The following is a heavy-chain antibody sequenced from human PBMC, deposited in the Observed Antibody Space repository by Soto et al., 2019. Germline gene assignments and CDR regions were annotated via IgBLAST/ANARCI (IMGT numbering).Heavy chain of an antibody. D-gene: IGHD1-26*01. CDR2: TRHDGSNT. V-gene: IGHV3-33*01. CDR3: ARDGVGATTFFGYFDY. Sequence: QVQLVEAVGGVVQPGRSLRLSCAASGFTFSGYGMHGVRQAPGKGLEWVAITRHDGSNTYYADSVRGRFTISRDNSKKTLYLQMDSLRAEDTAVYYCARDGVGATTFFGYFDYWGQGTLVTVSS. CDR1: GFTFSGYG. J-gene: IGHJ4*02.